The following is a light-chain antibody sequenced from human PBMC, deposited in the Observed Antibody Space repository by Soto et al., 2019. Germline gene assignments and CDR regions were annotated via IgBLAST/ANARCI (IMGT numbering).Light chain of an antibody. CDR1: ALPKQY. CDR2: KDS. CDR3: QSADSSGTVV. V-gene: IGLV3-25*03. J-gene: IGLJ2*01. Sequence: SYELTQPPSVSVSPGQTARITCSGDALPKQYAYWYQQKPGQAPVLVIYKDSERPSGIPERFSGSSSGTTVTLTISGVQAEXEADYYCQSADSSGTVVFGGGTKLTVL.